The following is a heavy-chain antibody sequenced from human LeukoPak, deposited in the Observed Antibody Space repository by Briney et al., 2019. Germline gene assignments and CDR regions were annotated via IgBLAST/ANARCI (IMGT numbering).Heavy chain of an antibody. J-gene: IGHJ4*02. V-gene: IGHV1-18*01. CDR1: GYTFTSYG. CDR3: ARNGLYSSEGLAYYFDY. D-gene: IGHD6-19*01. Sequence: ASVKVSCKASGYTFTSYGINWVRQAPGQGLEWMGWISAYNGKTNYAQKLQGRVTMTTDTSTSTAYMELRSLRSDDTAVYYCARNGLYSSEGLAYYFDYWGQGTLVTVSS. CDR2: ISAYNGKT.